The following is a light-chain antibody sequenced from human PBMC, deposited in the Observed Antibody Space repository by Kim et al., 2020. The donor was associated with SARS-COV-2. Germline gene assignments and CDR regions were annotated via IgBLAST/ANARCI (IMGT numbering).Light chain of an antibody. CDR1: KLGDKY. CDR3: QVWDSSYVV. V-gene: IGLV3-1*01. Sequence: SYELTQPPSVSVSPGQTASITCSGDKLGDKYACWYQQKPGQSPVLVIYQDSKRPSGIPERFSGSNSGNTATLTISGTQAMDEADYYCQVWDSSYVVFGGG. J-gene: IGLJ2*01. CDR2: QDS.